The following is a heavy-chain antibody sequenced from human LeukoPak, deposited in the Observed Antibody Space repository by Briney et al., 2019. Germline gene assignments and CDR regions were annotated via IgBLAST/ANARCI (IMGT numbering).Heavy chain of an antibody. Sequence: GSLRLSCAASGFTLSSYSIGWVRQAPGKGLEGVSGIRGSGLSTYYSDSMKGRFTISRDNSKNTLDLQMNSMRAEDTAVYYCARRGIEAAGLYAFDIWGQGTMVTVSS. D-gene: IGHD6-13*01. CDR3: ARRGIEAAGLYAFDI. CDR2: IRGSGLST. J-gene: IGHJ3*02. V-gene: IGHV3-23*01. CDR1: GFTLSSYS.